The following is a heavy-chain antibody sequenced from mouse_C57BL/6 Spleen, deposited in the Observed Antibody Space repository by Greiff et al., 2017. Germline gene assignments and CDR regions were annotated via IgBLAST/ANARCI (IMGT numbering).Heavy chain of an antibody. CDR2: IHPNSGST. Sequence: QVQLQQPGAELVKPGASVKLSCKASGYTFTSYWMHWVKQRPGQGLEWIGMIHPNSGSTNYNEKFKSKATLTVDKSSSTAYMQLSSLTSEDSAVXYCARRWLLPTYAMDYWGQGTSVTVSS. CDR3: ARRWLLPTYAMDY. V-gene: IGHV1-64*01. D-gene: IGHD2-3*01. J-gene: IGHJ4*01. CDR1: GYTFTSYW.